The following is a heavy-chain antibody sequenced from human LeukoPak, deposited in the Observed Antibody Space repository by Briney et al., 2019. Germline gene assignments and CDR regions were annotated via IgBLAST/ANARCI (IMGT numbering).Heavy chain of an antibody. J-gene: IGHJ4*02. V-gene: IGHV3-11*06. CDR1: GFTFSDYY. Sequence: PGGSLRLSCAASGFTFSDYYMSWIRQAPGKGLEWVSYISSTSSYTNYADSVKGRFTISRDNAKNSLHLQMNSLRAEDTAVYYCAKEVLGYCSSTSCGNFAYWGQGTLVTVSS. D-gene: IGHD2-2*01. CDR3: AKEVLGYCSSTSCGNFAY. CDR2: ISSTSSYT.